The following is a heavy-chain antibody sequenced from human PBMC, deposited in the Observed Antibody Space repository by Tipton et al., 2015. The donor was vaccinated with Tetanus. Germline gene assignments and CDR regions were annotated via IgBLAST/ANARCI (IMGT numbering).Heavy chain of an antibody. V-gene: IGHV1-46*03. J-gene: IGHJ4*02. D-gene: IGHD3-22*01. Sequence: QLVQSGAEVKKPGASVKVSCEAFGYSFTNFYIHWVRQAPGQGLEWMGLINPSAGSTTYAQNFQGRVTLTRDTSTSTVYMEVSSLRSEDTAVYYCARPYDSSGNYHFDHWGQGTLVTVSS. CDR2: INPSAGST. CDR3: ARPYDSSGNYHFDH. CDR1: GYSFTNFY.